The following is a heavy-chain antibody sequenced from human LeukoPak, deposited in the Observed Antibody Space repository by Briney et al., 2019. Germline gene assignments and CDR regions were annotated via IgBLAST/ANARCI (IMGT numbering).Heavy chain of an antibody. D-gene: IGHD4-17*01. CDR2: IYYSGST. CDR1: GGSISGYH. CDR3: ARSTVTAAPLFY. J-gene: IGHJ4*02. V-gene: IGHV4-59*01. Sequence: SETLSLTCTVSGGSISGYHWRWTRQPPGKGLEWIGNIYYSGSTNYNPSLKSRVTISVDTSKNQFSLKLSSVTAADTAVYYCARSTVTAAPLFYWGQGTLVTVSS.